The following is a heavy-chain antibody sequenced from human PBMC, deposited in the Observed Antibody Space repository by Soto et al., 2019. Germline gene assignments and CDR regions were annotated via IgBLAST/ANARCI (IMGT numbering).Heavy chain of an antibody. Sequence: SETRSLTCAVYGGSFSGYYCSWIRQPPGKWLGWIGEINHSGSTNYNPSLKSRVTISVDTSKNHFSLELSSVTAADTDVYYCASAWHYYGSGSYYKGWDYGMDVWGQGTTVTVSS. CDR3: ASAWHYYGSGSYYKGWDYGMDV. D-gene: IGHD3-10*01. CDR1: GGSFSGYY. J-gene: IGHJ6*02. V-gene: IGHV4-34*01. CDR2: INHSGST.